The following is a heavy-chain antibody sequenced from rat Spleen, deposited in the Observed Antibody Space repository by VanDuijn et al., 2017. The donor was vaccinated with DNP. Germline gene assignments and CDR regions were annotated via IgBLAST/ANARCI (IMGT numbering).Heavy chain of an antibody. CDR3: AREGGLPGYNPYYFDY. D-gene: IGHD1-4*01. CDR2: ISNTGDNT. J-gene: IGHJ2*01. Sequence: EVQLVESGGGPVQPGRSLKLSCVASGFIFSNYWMTWIRQAPGKGLEWVASISNTGDNTYYSDSVKGRFSLSRDNAKSTLSLPLNSLRSEDTTTSFCAREGGLPGYNPYYFDYWGQGGMVTVSS. V-gene: IGHV5-31*01. CDR1: GFIFSNYW.